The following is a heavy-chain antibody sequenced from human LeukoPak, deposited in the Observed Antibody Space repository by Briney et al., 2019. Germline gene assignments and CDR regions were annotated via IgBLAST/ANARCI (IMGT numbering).Heavy chain of an antibody. CDR3: AKDLRYFDWGSFDY. D-gene: IGHD3-9*01. CDR1: GFTFSSYW. V-gene: IGHV3-7*03. CDR2: INHNGNVN. J-gene: IGHJ4*02. Sequence: GGSLRLSCAASGFTFSSYWMNWARQAPGKGLEWVASINHNGNVNYYVDSVKGRFTISRDNAKNSLYLQMNSLRAEDTAVYYCAKDLRYFDWGSFDYWGQGTLVTVSS.